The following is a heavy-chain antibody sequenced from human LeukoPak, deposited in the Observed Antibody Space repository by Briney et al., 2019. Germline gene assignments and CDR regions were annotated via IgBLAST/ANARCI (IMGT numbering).Heavy chain of an antibody. D-gene: IGHD3-10*01. J-gene: IGHJ4*02. V-gene: IGHV4-4*02. CDR2: IYKSGYT. CDR1: GDSLSSSTNW. Sequence: SETLSLPCSVSGDSLSSSTNWWSWVRQPPGKGLEWIGEIYKSGYTNYNPTLQKRLTMSVDTSKNQFSLNLSSVTAADTAVYYCARTYGPGSYLDYWGQGTLVSVSS. CDR3: ARTYGPGSYLDY.